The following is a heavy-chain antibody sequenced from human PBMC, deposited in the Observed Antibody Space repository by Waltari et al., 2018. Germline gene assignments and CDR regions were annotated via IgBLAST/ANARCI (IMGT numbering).Heavy chain of an antibody. D-gene: IGHD3-22*01. CDR2: INHSGST. Sequence: QVQLQESGPGLVKPSETLSLTCAVYGGSFSGYYWSWIRQPPGKGLEWIGEINHSGSTNYNPSLKSRVTISVDTSKNQFSLKLSSVTAADTAVYYCAFDGYDSSGYLSADYWGQGTLVTVSS. CDR3: AFDGYDSSGYLSADY. V-gene: IGHV4-34*01. CDR1: GGSFSGYY. J-gene: IGHJ4*02.